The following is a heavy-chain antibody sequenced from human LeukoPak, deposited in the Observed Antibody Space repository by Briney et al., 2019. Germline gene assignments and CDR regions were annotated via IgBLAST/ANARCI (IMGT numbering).Heavy chain of an antibody. J-gene: IGHJ3*02. CDR3: ARASGYYYDSSGYPSPDAFDI. D-gene: IGHD3-22*01. CDR1: GFTFSSYG. CDR2: ISYDGSNK. V-gene: IGHV3-30*03. Sequence: GGSLRLSCAASGFTFSSYGMHWVRQAPGKGLEWVAVISYDGSNKYYADSVKGRFTISRDNSKNTLYLQMNSLRAEDTAVYYCARASGYYYDSSGYPSPDAFDIWGQGTMVTVSS.